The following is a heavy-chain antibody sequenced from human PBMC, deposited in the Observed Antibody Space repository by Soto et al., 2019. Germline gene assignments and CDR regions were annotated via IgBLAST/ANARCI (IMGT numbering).Heavy chain of an antibody. Sequence: GGSLRLSCAASGFTFSSYSMNWVRQAPGKGLEWVSYISSSSSTIYYADSVKGRFTISRDNAKNSLYLQMNSLRAEDTAVYYCARDLAVAGTILGPRWGQGTLVTVSS. CDR2: ISSSSSTI. J-gene: IGHJ4*02. V-gene: IGHV3-48*01. CDR3: ARDLAVAGTILGPR. D-gene: IGHD6-19*01. CDR1: GFTFSSYS.